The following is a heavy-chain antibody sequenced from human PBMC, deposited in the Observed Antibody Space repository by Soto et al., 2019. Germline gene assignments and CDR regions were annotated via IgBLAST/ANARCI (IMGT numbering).Heavy chain of an antibody. Sequence: DVRLLESGGGLVQPGGSLRLSCAASGFTFSSYSMSWVRQAPGKGLEWVSTIGTSASTYYGDSVRGRFTISRDNSRNTLYLQMNSLRAEDTAVYYCADLSRYCTSSNCDWGQGTLVIVSS. J-gene: IGHJ4*02. CDR3: ADLSRYCTSSNCD. CDR1: GFTFSSYS. CDR2: IGTSAST. D-gene: IGHD2-2*01. V-gene: IGHV3-23*01.